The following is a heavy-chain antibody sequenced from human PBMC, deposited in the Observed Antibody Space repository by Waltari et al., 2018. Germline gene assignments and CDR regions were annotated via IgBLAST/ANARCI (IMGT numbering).Heavy chain of an antibody. CDR1: GGSIITYY. CDR2: IYYSGRT. V-gene: IGHV4-59*08. CDR3: ARHNAPYDSSADWFDP. Sequence: QVQLQESGPGLVKPSETLSLTCTVSGGSIITYYWGWIRQPAGKGLEWIGYIYYSGRTNYNPSHKSRVTISVDTSKNQFSLNLNSVTAADTAVYYCARHNAPYDSSADWFDPWGQGSLVTVSS. J-gene: IGHJ5*02. D-gene: IGHD3-22*01.